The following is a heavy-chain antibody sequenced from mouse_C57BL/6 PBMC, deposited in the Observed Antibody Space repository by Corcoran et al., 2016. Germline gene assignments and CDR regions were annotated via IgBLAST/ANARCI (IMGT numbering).Heavy chain of an antibody. Sequence: QVQLQQHGAELVMPRASVKLSCKASGYTFTSYWMHWVKQRPGQGLEWIGEIDPSDSYTNYNQKFKGKSTLTVEKSSSTAYMQLSSLTSEDSAVYYCARAPGYYDYDVLYFDYWGQGTTLTVSS. J-gene: IGHJ2*01. CDR3: ARAPGYYDYDVLYFDY. CDR2: IDPSDSYT. CDR1: GYTFTSYW. V-gene: IGHV1-69*01. D-gene: IGHD2-4*01.